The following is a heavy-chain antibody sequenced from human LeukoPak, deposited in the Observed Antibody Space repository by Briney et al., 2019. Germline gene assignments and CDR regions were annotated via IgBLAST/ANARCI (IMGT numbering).Heavy chain of an antibody. CDR1: GGSIGSSSYC. Sequence: SETLSLTCSVSGGSIGSSSYCWGWVRQPPGEGLDWLGTIFHSGSTFYNPSLKRRVTLSVDTSKNQLPLKLNSETAADTAVYHCARTENDTPEDCFDPWGQGTLVTVSS. D-gene: IGHD2/OR15-2a*01. CDR3: ARTENDTPEDCFDP. V-gene: IGHV4-39*01. CDR2: IFHSGST. J-gene: IGHJ5*02.